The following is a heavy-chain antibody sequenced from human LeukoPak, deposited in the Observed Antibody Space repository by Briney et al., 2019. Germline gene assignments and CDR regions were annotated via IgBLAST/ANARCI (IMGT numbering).Heavy chain of an antibody. CDR3: ATFGMVRGVRDY. V-gene: IGHV4-39*07. CDR1: GGSISSSSYY. Sequence: SETLSLTCTVSGGSISSSSYYWGWIRQPPGKGLEWIGSIYYSGSTYYNPSLKSRVTISVDTSKNQFSLKLSSVTAADTAVYYCATFGMVRGVRDYWGQGTLVTVSS. J-gene: IGHJ4*02. D-gene: IGHD3-10*01. CDR2: IYYSGST.